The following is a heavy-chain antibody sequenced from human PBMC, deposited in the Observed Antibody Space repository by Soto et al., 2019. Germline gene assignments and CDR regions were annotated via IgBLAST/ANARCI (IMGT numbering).Heavy chain of an antibody. Sequence: EEQLLESGGGLVQPGGSLRLSCVASGFTFSNYAMSWVRQAPGKGLEWVSVITGSGAYTYNADSVKGRFTISRDNSKNTQYLQMNSPRAADTAVYFCAKNKGGDYYYYMDVWGKGTTVTVSS. J-gene: IGHJ6*03. D-gene: IGHD3-16*01. CDR1: GFTFSNYA. CDR3: AKNKGGDYYYYMDV. CDR2: ITGSGAYT. V-gene: IGHV3-23*01.